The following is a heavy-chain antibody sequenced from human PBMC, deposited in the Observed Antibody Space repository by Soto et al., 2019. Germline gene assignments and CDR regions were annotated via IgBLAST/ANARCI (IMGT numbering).Heavy chain of an antibody. D-gene: IGHD3-9*01. CDR3: ARAHQRYDISV. V-gene: IGHV4-34*01. CDR2: INHSGYT. Sequence: QVQLQQWGAGLLKPSETLSLTCAVYGGSLSGYYWTWIRRSPGKGLEWIGEINHSGYTNYNPSLNSRVTISVDTSKSQFSLRLTSVTAADTAVYFCARAHQRYDISVWGQGTTVTVSS. J-gene: IGHJ6*02. CDR1: GGSLSGYY.